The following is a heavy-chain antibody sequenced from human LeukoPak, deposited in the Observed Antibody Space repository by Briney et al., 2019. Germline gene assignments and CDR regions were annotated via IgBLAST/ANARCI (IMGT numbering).Heavy chain of an antibody. CDR3: ARDTGSSFDY. D-gene: IGHD1-26*01. J-gene: IGHJ4*02. CDR2: ISGYNGNT. CDR1: GYTFTTDG. V-gene: IGHV1-18*01. Sequence: ASVKVSCKASGYTFTTDGISWVRPAPGQGLEWMGWISGYNGNTNYAQQLQDRVTMTTDTSTSTAYMELRSLRSDDSAVFYCARDTGSSFDYWGQGTLVTVSS.